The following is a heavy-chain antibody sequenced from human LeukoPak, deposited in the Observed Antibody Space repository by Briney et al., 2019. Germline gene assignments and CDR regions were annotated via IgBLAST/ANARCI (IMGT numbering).Heavy chain of an antibody. CDR3: AGPKGHCYGSGSYYDYYFDY. D-gene: IGHD3-10*01. CDR2: IIPIYGTA. V-gene: IGHV1-69*05. Sequence: ASVQVPCHASCGTFISYAISWVGQAPGQGLEWMGGIIPIYGTANYSQNFQGKRMIITEDSTSTTYMLLMSLRTDDTSAYYFAGPKGHCYGSGSYYDYYFDYWGQGTLVTVSS. CDR1: CGTFISYA. J-gene: IGHJ4*02.